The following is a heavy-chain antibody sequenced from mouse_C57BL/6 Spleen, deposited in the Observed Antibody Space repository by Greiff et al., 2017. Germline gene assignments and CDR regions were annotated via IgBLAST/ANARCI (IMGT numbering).Heavy chain of an antibody. CDR2: INPSNGGN. CDR1: GYTFTSYW. J-gene: IGHJ1*03. CDR3: ASGGSIYDGPYWYFDV. Sequence: VQLQQPGPELVKPGASVKLSCKASGYTFTSYWMHWVKQRPGQGLEWIGNINPSNGGNNYNEKFKSKATLTLDKSSRPAYMQLSSLTSEDSAVYYCASGGSIYDGPYWYFDVWGTGTTVTVSS. V-gene: IGHV1-53*01. D-gene: IGHD2-3*01.